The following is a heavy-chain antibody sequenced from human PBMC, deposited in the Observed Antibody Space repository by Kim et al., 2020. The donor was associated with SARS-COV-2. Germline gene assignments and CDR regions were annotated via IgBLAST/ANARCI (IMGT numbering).Heavy chain of an antibody. CDR1: GFSFSSYA. CDR3: AKIVVPNLDYYWYGMDV. V-gene: IGHV3-23*01. CDR2: ISESGDET. Sequence: GGSLRLSCAASGFSFSSYAMVWVRQAPGKGLESITSISESGDETYYIDSVKGRFTISRDNSKNTLYPQMNSLRAEDTAVYYCAKIVVPNLDYYWYGMDVWGQGTTVTVSS. J-gene: IGHJ6*02. D-gene: IGHD3-22*01.